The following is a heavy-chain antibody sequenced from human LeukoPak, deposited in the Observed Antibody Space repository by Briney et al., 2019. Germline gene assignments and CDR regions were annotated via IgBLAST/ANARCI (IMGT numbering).Heavy chain of an antibody. Sequence: ASVKVSCKASGYTFIAYYMHWVRQAPGQGLEWMGWINPNRGGTNYAQKFQGRVTMTRDTSISTAYMELSRLRSDDTAVYYCAARITRPYYFDYWGQGTLVTVSS. CDR1: GYTFIAYY. D-gene: IGHD3-10*01. CDR3: AARITRPYYFDY. V-gene: IGHV1-2*02. CDR2: INPNRGGT. J-gene: IGHJ4*02.